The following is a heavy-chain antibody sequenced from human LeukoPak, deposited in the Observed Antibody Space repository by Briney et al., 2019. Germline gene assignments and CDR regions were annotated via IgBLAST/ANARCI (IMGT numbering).Heavy chain of an antibody. CDR3: ATLEMTAFDY. Sequence: SETLSLTCTVSGGSISSSSYYWGWIRQPPGKGLEWIGSIYYSGSTYYNPSLKSRVTISVDTSKNQFSLKLSSVTAADTAVYYCATLEMTAFDYWGQGTLITVSS. CDR2: IYYSGST. CDR1: GGSISSSSYY. D-gene: IGHD2-21*02. V-gene: IGHV4-39*07. J-gene: IGHJ4*02.